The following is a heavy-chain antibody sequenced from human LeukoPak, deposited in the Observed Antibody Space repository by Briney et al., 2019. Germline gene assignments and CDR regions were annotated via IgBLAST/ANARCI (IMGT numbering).Heavy chain of an antibody. J-gene: IGHJ3*02. CDR2: ISAYNGNT. Sequence: GASVKVSCKASGYTFTSYGISWVRQAPGQGLEWMGWISAYNGNTNYAQKLQGRVTMTTDTSTSTVYMELSSLRSEDTAVYYCARQMRVVPAAINAFDIWGQGTMVTVSS. CDR1: GYTFTSYG. D-gene: IGHD2-2*01. V-gene: IGHV1-18*01. CDR3: ARQMRVVPAAINAFDI.